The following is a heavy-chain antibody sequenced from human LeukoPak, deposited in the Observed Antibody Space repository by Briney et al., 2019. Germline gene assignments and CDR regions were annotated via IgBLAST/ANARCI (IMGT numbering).Heavy chain of an antibody. CDR2: IYYSGST. CDR1: GGSISSGGYY. CDR3: ASWNPVTTSWYEYFQH. Sequence: PSQTLSLTCTVSGGSISSGGYYWSWIRQHPGKGLEWIGYIYYSGSTYYNPSLKSRVTISVDTSKNQFSLKLSSVPAADTAVYYCASWNPVTTSWYEYFQHWGRGTLVSVSS. D-gene: IGHD4-17*01. J-gene: IGHJ1*01. V-gene: IGHV4-31*03.